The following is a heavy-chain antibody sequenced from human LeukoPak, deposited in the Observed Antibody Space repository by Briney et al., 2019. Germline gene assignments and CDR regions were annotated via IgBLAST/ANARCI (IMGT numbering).Heavy chain of an antibody. V-gene: IGHV3-15*01. CDR1: GFTVNNAW. CDR3: VTVPSRERWVTPEYFQH. D-gene: IGHD1-26*01. J-gene: IGHJ1*01. Sequence: GGSLRLSCVVSGFTVNNAWMSWFRQAPRKGLEWVGRIKSKTDGGTTDYAAPVKGRFTISRDDSKTTLYLQMNSLKTDDTAVYYCVTVPSRERWVTPEYFQHWGQGTLVTVSS. CDR2: IKSKTDGGTT.